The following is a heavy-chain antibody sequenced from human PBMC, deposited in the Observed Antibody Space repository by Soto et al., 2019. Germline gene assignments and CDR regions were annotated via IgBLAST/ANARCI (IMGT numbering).Heavy chain of an antibody. D-gene: IGHD2-2*01. CDR3: ARVSYDIVLVPASDALDF. V-gene: IGHV1-69*13. Sequence: ASVKVSCKASGYTFTSYGISWVRQAPGQGLEWMGGIIPIFGTANYAQKFQGRVTITADESTSTAYMELSSLRSEDTAVYYCARVSYDIVLVPASDALDFSGQGTMVTVSS. CDR1: GYTFTSYG. J-gene: IGHJ3*01. CDR2: IIPIFGTA.